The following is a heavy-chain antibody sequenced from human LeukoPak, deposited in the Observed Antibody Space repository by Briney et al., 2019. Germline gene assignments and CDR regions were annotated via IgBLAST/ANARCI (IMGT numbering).Heavy chain of an antibody. J-gene: IGHJ4*02. CDR1: GFTFSGYA. D-gene: IGHD3-22*01. V-gene: IGHV3-23*01. Sequence: PGGSLRLSCAASGFTFSGYAMGWVRQVPGKGLEWVSAISGSAGSTYYADSVKGRFTISRDNSKNSLYLQMNSLRAEDTAVYYCAKLRDFYDSTGYSRFPYWGQGTLVTVSS. CDR3: AKLRDFYDSTGYSRFPY. CDR2: ISGSAGST.